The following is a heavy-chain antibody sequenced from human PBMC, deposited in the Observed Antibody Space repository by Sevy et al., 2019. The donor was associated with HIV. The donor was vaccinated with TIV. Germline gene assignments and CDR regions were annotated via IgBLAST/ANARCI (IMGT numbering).Heavy chain of an antibody. CDR1: GYSFTTYW. J-gene: IGHJ4*02. D-gene: IGHD3-10*01. CDR3: ARHLGYYDSGTYCDYFDY. CDR2: IDPSDSYT. Sequence: GSLKISCKGSGYSFTTYWITWVRQMPGKGLERMGRIDPSDSYTNYSPSFQGHVSIPADKSISTVYLQWSSLKASDTAMYYCARHLGYYDSGTYCDYFDYWGQGTLVTVSS. V-gene: IGHV5-10-1*01.